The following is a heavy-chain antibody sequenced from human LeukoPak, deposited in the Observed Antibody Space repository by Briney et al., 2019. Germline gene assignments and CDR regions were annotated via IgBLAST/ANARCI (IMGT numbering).Heavy chain of an antibody. V-gene: IGHV4-34*01. CDR2: TNHRGST. D-gene: IGHD6-19*01. CDR1: GASFSGYS. J-gene: IGHJ4*02. CDR3: ARVSRWFLAVAGYADY. Sequence: PSETLSLTCAFSGASFSGYSWSWIRQTPGQGLEWIGETNHRGSTNYNPSLTSRVTISVDTSKSQFSLNLTSVTAADTAVYYCARVSRWFLAVAGYADYWGQGTQVIVSS.